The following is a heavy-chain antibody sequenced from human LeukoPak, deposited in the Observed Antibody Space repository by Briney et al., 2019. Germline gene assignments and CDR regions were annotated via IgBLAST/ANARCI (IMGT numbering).Heavy chain of an antibody. Sequence: PSETLSLTCAVYGGSFSGYYWSWIRQPPGKGLEWIGEINHSGSTNYNPSLKSRVTISVDTSKNQFSLKLSSVTAADTAVYYCARAYPTVVTLRFDYWGQGTLVTVSS. D-gene: IGHD4-23*01. CDR1: GGSFSGYY. CDR2: INHSGST. J-gene: IGHJ4*02. CDR3: ARAYPTVVTLRFDY. V-gene: IGHV4-34*01.